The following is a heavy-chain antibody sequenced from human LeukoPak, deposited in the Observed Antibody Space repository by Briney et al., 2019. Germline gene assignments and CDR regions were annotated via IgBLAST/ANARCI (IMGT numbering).Heavy chain of an antibody. CDR2: INPNTGGT. D-gene: IGHD2-2*01. Sequence: ASVKVSCKASGYTFTGYHMHWVRQAPGQGLGWMGRINPNTGGTEYAQKFQGRVTMTRDTSISTAYMDLSRLRSDDTAVYYCARDYCSSTSCLFDYWGQGTLVTLSS. CDR1: GYTFTGYH. V-gene: IGHV1-2*06. CDR3: ARDYCSSTSCLFDY. J-gene: IGHJ4*02.